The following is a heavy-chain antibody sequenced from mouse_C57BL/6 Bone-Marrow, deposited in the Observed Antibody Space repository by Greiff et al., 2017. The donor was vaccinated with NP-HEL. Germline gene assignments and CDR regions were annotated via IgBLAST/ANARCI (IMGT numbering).Heavy chain of an antibody. CDR3: ARDRITTVVATEGFDY. CDR1: GYAFTNYL. D-gene: IGHD1-1*01. Sequence: VQLQQSGAELVRPGTSVKVSCKASGYAFTNYLIEWVKQRPGQGLEWIGVINPGSGGTNYNEKFKGKATLTADKSSSTAYMQLSSLTSEDSAVYFCARDRITTVVATEGFDYWGQGTTLTVSS. CDR2: INPGSGGT. V-gene: IGHV1-54*01. J-gene: IGHJ2*01.